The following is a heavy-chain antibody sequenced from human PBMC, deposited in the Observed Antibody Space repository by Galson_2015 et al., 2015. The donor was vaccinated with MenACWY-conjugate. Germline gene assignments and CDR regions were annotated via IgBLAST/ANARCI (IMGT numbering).Heavy chain of an antibody. V-gene: IGHV3-7*03. D-gene: IGHD3-22*01. Sequence: SLRLSCAGSGFTFSSYWMTWVRQAPGKGLEWVANIKKDGSGENYVDSVKGRFTISRDNARNLLYLEMNSLRAADTAVYYCARDTTHQDDRVYYDALDIWGQGTMVTVSS. CDR3: ARDTTHQDDRVYYDALDI. CDR1: GFTFSSYW. J-gene: IGHJ3*02. CDR2: IKKDGSGE.